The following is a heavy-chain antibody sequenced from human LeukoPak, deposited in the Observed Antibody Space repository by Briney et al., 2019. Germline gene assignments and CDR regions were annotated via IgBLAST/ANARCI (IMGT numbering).Heavy chain of an antibody. Sequence: PSETLSLTCAVSEMSFSAYYWNWIRQSRGRARVWSGKINYGGSTKYTPSLEGRGTILIDTSKNQFSLKLTSVTAADTAVYYCARGFPPGSGSRGSHAFDVWGQGTMVTVSS. CDR2: INYGGST. CDR3: ARGFPPGSGSRGSHAFDV. J-gene: IGHJ3*01. CDR1: EMSFSAYY. D-gene: IGHD6-19*01. V-gene: IGHV4-34*01.